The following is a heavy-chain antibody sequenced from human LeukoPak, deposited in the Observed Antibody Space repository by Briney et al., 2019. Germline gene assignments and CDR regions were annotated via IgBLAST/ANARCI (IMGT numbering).Heavy chain of an antibody. CDR3: ARDLTETETYYYDSSGYTPGH. D-gene: IGHD3-22*01. CDR1: GGSISSYY. V-gene: IGHV4-59*12. J-gene: IGHJ4*02. CDR2: IYYSGST. Sequence: SETLSLTCTVSGGSISSYYWSWIRQPPGKGLEWIGYIYYSGSTNYNPSLKSRVTISVDTSKNQFSLKLNSVTAADTAVYYCARDLTETETYYYDSSGYTPGHWGQGTLVTVSS.